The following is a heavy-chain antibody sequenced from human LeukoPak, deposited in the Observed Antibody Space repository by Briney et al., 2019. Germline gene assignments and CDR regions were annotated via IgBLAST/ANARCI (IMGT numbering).Heavy chain of an antibody. J-gene: IGHJ5*02. V-gene: IGHV3-7*01. CDR2: IKQDGSEK. CDR1: GFTFSSYW. CDR3: ARNSGTNP. D-gene: IGHD1-26*01. Sequence: GGSLRLSCGASGFTFSSYWMSWVRQAPGKGLEWVANIKQDGSEKYCVDSVKGRFTISRDNAKNSLYLQMNSLRAEDTAVYYCARNSGTNPWGQGTLVTVSS.